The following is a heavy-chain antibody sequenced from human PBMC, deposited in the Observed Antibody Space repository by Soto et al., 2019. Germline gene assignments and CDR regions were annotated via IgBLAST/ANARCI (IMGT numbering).Heavy chain of an antibody. V-gene: IGHV3-30*03. D-gene: IGHD3-10*01. J-gene: IGHJ4*02. CDR3: VKQSGPGSYYTVGSGGHFEL. CDR1: GFTFANYG. CDR2: ISFDGRNT. Sequence: QVKLVESGGGVVQPGTSLRLSCDASGFTFANYGMHWVRQAPGKGLEWVIVISFDGRNTDYAASVKGRFTISRDNSKNTVYLQMTSLKAEATAVYGCVKQSGPGSYYTVGSGGHFELGGQGTLVTVAS.